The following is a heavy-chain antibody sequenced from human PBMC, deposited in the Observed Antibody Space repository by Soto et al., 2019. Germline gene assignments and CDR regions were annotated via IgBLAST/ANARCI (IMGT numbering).Heavy chain of an antibody. CDR2: IYHSGST. V-gene: IGHV4-4*02. CDR1: SGSISSSNW. D-gene: IGHD1-20*01. J-gene: IGHJ4*02. CDR3: AREGITGTMYYFDY. Sequence: SETLSLTCAVSSGSISSSNWWSWVRQPPGKGLEWIGEIYHSGSTNYNPSLKSRVTISVDKSKNKFSLKLSSVTAADMVVYYCAREGITGTMYYFDYWGQGTLVTVSS.